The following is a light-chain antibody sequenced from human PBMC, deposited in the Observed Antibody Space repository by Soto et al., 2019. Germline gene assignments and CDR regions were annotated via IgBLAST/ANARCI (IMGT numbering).Light chain of an antibody. J-gene: IGKJ4*01. Sequence: EIVLTQSPGTLSLSPGERATLSCRASQGVTSSYLAWYQQKPGQAPRLIIYGSSSRATGIPDRCSGSWSGTDFTITISRLEAEDFAVYCCQQYDCSPLTFGGGTKVEIK. V-gene: IGKV3-20*01. CDR3: QQYDCSPLT. CDR1: QGVTSSY. CDR2: GSS.